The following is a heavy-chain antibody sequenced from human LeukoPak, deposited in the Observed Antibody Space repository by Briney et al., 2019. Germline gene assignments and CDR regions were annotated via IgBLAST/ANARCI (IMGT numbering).Heavy chain of an antibody. D-gene: IGHD4-17*01. CDR2: IDPKSGVT. V-gene: IGHV1-2*02. CDR3: VRDGTTSNERGYNY. Sequence: ASVKVSCKVYGYTFTVYWLHWVRQAPGQRLEWMEWIDPKSGVTNYAQKFQGRVILTKDTSITTTYMDLTRLTSDDTAVYYCVRDGTTSNERGYNYWGQGTLITVSS. CDR1: GYTFTVYW. J-gene: IGHJ4*02.